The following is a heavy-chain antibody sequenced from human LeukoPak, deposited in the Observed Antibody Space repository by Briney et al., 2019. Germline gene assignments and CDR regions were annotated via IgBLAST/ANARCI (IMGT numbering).Heavy chain of an antibody. V-gene: IGHV4-34*01. CDR3: ARPRRGPKSPFDY. Sequence: SETLSLTCAVYGGSFSGYYWSWIRQPPGRGLEWIGEINHSGSTNYNPSLKSRVTISVDTSKNQFSLKLSSVTAADTAVYYCARPRRGPKSPFDYWGQGTLVTVSS. J-gene: IGHJ4*02. CDR1: GGSFSGYY. CDR2: INHSGST.